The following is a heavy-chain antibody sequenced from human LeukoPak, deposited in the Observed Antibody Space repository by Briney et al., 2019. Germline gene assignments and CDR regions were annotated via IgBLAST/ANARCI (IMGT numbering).Heavy chain of an antibody. Sequence: PGGSLRLSCAASGFTVNNYWMHWVRQAPGKGLVWVSLINADGSSTSYADSVKGRFTISRDNAKNTLYLQMNSLRAEDTAVYYCARDKGYDVDYWGQGTLVTVSS. CDR1: GFTVNNYW. J-gene: IGHJ4*02. CDR2: INADGSST. V-gene: IGHV3-74*01. CDR3: ARDKGYDVDY. D-gene: IGHD5-12*01.